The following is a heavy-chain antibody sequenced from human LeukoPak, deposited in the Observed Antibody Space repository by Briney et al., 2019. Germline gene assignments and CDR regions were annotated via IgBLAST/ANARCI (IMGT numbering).Heavy chain of an antibody. Sequence: ASVTVSFTASGYTFTGYYMHWVRQAPGQGLEWMGRINPNSGGTNYAQKFQGRVTMTRDTSISTAYMELSRLRSDDTAVYYCARGRDAFDPWGQGTLVTVSS. CDR3: ARGRDAFDP. CDR1: GYTFTGYY. J-gene: IGHJ5*02. CDR2: INPNSGGT. V-gene: IGHV1-2*06.